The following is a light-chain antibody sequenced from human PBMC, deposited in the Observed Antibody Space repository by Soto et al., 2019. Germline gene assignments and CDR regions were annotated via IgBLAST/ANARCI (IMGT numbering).Light chain of an antibody. J-gene: IGKJ1*01. CDR2: GAS. V-gene: IGKV3-20*01. CDR1: QSVIGNY. CDR3: QNYNTSPLT. Sequence: EIVLTQSPGTLSLSPGETATLSCRASQSVIGNYLAWYQQKPGQAPRLLFYGASTRAAGSPVSFSGSGSGTDFTLTISRLDPVEFAFYYFQNYNTSPLTFGQGTRVEIK.